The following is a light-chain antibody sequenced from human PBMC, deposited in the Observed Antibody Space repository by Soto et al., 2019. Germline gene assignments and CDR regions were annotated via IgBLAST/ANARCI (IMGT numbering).Light chain of an antibody. Sequence: IVLTQSPATLSLSQGARAPLSCRASQSVSSYLAWYQQKPGQAPRLLIYDASNRATGIPARFSGSGSGTDFSLTITRLEPEDFAVYYCQRFGTSTPWTFGQGTKVDIK. J-gene: IGKJ1*01. CDR1: QSVSSY. CDR3: QRFGTSTPWT. V-gene: IGKV3-11*01. CDR2: DAS.